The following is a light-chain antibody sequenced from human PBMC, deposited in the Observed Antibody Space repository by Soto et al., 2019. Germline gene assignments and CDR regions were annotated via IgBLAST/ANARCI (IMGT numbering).Light chain of an antibody. CDR3: QQYHNWPPLT. Sequence: EIVMTQSPATLSVSPGERATLSCRASRTVSSNLAWYQQKPCRAPRLLVYGASTRATGPPARFSGSGSGTAFTLTISSLQSEDFAAYYCQQYHNWPPLTFGGGTKVEIK. V-gene: IGKV3D-15*01. CDR2: GAS. J-gene: IGKJ4*01. CDR1: RTVSSN.